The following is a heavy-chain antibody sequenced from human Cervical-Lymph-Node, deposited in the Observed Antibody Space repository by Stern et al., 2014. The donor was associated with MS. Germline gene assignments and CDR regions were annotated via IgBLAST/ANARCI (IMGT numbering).Heavy chain of an antibody. CDR2: IIRPVGTA. J-gene: IGHJ5*02. D-gene: IGHD3-10*01. V-gene: IGHV1-69*06. CDR1: GD. CDR3: ATGAGDNWFDP. Sequence: VQLVESGADVKKPGSSVRVSCKASGDISWLRQAPGQGLDYMGGIIRPVGTAHYTQRFQARLTNTADKSTNTTYMELSSLRSDDTAIYYCATGAGDNWFDPWGQGTLVSVSS.